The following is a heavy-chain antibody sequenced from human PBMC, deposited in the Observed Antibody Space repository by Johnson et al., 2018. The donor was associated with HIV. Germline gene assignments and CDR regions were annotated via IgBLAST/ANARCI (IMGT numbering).Heavy chain of an antibody. V-gene: IGHV3-66*01. CDR3: ARSGWYLSYAFDI. Sequence: VQLLESGGGLVQSGGSLRLSCAASGFTVSSNYMSWVRQAPGKGLEWVSVLYSGGSTYYADSVKGRFTISRDNSKNTLYLKMNSLRAEDTAVYYCARSGWYLSYAFDIWGQGTMVTVSS. CDR1: GFTVSSNY. CDR2: LYSGGST. D-gene: IGHD6-19*01. J-gene: IGHJ3*02.